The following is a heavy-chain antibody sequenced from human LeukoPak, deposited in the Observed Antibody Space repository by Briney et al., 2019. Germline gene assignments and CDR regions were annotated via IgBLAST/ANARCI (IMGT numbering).Heavy chain of an antibody. V-gene: IGHV4-39*01. CDR3: ARSHAEYSSSWYSSTPLYYFDY. D-gene: IGHD6-13*01. J-gene: IGHJ4*02. CDR1: GGSISSGGYY. CDR2: IYYSGST. Sequence: PSETLSLTCTVSGGSISSGGYYWGWIRQPPGKGLEWIGSIYYSGSTYYNPSLKSRVTISVDTSKNQFSLKLSSVTAADTAVYYCARSHAEYSSSWYSSTPLYYFDYWGQGTLVTVSS.